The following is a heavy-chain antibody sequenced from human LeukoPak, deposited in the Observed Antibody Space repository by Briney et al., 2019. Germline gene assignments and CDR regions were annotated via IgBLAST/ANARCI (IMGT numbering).Heavy chain of an antibody. J-gene: IGHJ6*02. V-gene: IGHV3-66*01. CDR3: ASTVVRGVIIPYYYYYGMDV. CDR1: GFTVSSNY. CDR2: IYSGGST. Sequence: GGSLRLSCAASGFTVSSNYMSWVRQAPGKGQEWVSVIYSGGSTYYADSVKGRFTISRDNSKNTLYLQMNSLRAEDTAVYYCASTVVRGVIIPYYYYYGMDVWGQGTTVTVSS. D-gene: IGHD3-10*01.